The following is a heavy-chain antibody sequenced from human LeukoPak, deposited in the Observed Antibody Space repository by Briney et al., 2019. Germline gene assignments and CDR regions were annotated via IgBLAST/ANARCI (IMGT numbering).Heavy chain of an antibody. Sequence: GGSLRLSCAASGFTFGNYAMSWVRQAPGKGLGWVSGITGDTYYADSVKGRFTISRDNAKNTVYLQMNSLRGEDTALYYCAKDLSSTGWLGGYFDYWGQGTLVTVSS. V-gene: IGHV3-23*01. CDR1: GFTFGNYA. CDR3: AKDLSSTGWLGGYFDY. J-gene: IGHJ4*02. CDR2: ITGDT. D-gene: IGHD6-19*01.